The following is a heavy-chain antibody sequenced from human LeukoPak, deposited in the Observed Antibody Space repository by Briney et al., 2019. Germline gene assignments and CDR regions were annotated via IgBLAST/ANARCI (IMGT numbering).Heavy chain of an antibody. CDR1: GFTFDDYA. J-gene: IGHJ3*02. Sequence: GGSLRLSCAASGFTFDDYAMHWVRQAPGKGLEWVSFISGDGGSTYYADSVKGRFTISRDNSKNSLYLQMNSLRTEDTALYYCAKDASYYYDSSGYDDAFDIWGQGTMVTVSS. CDR3: AKDASYYYDSSGYDDAFDI. V-gene: IGHV3-43*02. CDR2: ISGDGGST. D-gene: IGHD3-22*01.